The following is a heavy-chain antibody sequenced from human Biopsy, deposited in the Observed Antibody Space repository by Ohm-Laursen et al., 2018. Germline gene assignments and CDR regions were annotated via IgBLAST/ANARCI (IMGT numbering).Heavy chain of an antibody. V-gene: IGHV4-59*11. CDR2: TSHTGYT. CDR1: GGAFRGHY. Sequence: GTLSLTCAVSGGAFRGHYWTWIRQPPGKGLEWIGHTSHTGYTSYKSSLKSRVTISLDTSSKHFSLRLTSLAAADTAVYYCARGSNEYGGLYFPHWGQGTLVTVSS. D-gene: IGHD4-23*01. CDR3: ARGSNEYGGLYFPH. J-gene: IGHJ1*01.